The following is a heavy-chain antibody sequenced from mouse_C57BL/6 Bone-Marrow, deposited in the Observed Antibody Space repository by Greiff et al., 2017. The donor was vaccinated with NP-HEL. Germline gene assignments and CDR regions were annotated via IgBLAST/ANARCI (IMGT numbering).Heavy chain of an antibody. CDR3: ARGAPLYDGYYFWFAY. J-gene: IGHJ3*01. V-gene: IGHV5-17*01. CDR2: ISSGSSTI. CDR1: GFTFSDYG. D-gene: IGHD2-3*01. Sequence: EVMLVESGGGLVKPGGSLKLSCAASGFTFSDYGMHWVRQAPEKGLEWVAYISSGSSTIYYADTVKGRFTISRDNAKNTLFLQMTSLRSEDTAMYYGARGAPLYDGYYFWFAYWGQGTLVTVSA.